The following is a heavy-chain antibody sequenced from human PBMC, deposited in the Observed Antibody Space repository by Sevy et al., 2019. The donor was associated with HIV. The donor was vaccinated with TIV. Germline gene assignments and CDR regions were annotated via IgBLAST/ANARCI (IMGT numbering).Heavy chain of an antibody. CDR2: TYYRSKWYN. CDR1: GDSVSSNSAA. D-gene: IGHD2-15*01. J-gene: IGHJ4*02. Sequence: QSQTLSLTCAISGDSVSSNSAAWNWIRQSPSRGLEWLGRTYYRSKWYNDYAVSVKSRITINPDTSKKQFSLRLNSVTPEDTAVYYWARDRGYCSGGSCYSGGFDYWGQGALVTVSS. CDR3: ARDRGYCSGGSCYSGGFDY. V-gene: IGHV6-1*01.